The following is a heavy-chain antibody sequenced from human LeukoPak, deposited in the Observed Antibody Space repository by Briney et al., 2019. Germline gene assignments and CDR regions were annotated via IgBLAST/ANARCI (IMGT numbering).Heavy chain of an antibody. CDR3: ARTRADGYNDY. D-gene: IGHD5-24*01. V-gene: IGHV4-59*08. CDR1: GGSISNYY. Sequence: SETLSLTCTVSGGSISNYYWGWTRQPPGEGLEWIGYIYYTGSTNYNPSLKSRVTISVDMSKMQFSLNLNSVTAADTAIYYCARTRADGYNDYWGQGTLVTVSS. CDR2: IYYTGST. J-gene: IGHJ4*02.